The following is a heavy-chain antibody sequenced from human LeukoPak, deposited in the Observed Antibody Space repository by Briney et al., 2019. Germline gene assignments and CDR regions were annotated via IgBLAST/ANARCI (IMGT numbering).Heavy chain of an antibody. D-gene: IGHD3-3*01. Sequence: ASVKVSCKASGYTLTSYYMHWVRQAPGQGLEWMGIINPSGGSTSYAQKFQGRVTMTRDTSTSTVYMELSSLRSEDTAVYYCARGGYDFWSGYSKDAFDIWGQGTMVTVSS. CDR3: ARGGYDFWSGYSKDAFDI. CDR2: INPSGGST. J-gene: IGHJ3*02. CDR1: GYTLTSYY. V-gene: IGHV1-46*03.